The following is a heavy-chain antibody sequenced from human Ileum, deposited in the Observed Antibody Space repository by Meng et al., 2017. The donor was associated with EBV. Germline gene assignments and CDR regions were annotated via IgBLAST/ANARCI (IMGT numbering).Heavy chain of an antibody. V-gene: IGHV4-39*01. J-gene: IGHJ4*02. CDR2: ICYTDYT. CDR1: GGSISSSNYC. CDR3: AMGPDYAKTGY. Sequence: ERVRGTVKPSWTFFLTCSVSGGSISSSNYCRGWIRQPPGKGLEWIQSICYTDYTYYNPSLKSRVTISADKSKNQFSLRLNSLTAADTAVYYCAMGPDYAKTGYWGQGTLVTVSS. D-gene: IGHD4-17*01.